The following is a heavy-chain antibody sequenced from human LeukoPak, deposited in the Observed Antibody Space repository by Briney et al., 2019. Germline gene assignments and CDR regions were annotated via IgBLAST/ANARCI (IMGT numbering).Heavy chain of an antibody. CDR3: ARAMVVTRSIFDY. CDR2: IYYSGST. CDR1: GGSISSYY. J-gene: IGHJ4*02. Sequence: PSETLSLTCTVSGGSISSYYWSWIRQPPGKGLEWIGYIYYSGSTNYNPSLKSRDTISVDTSKNQFSLKLSSVTAADTAVYYCARAMVVTRSIFDYWGQGTLVTVSS. V-gene: IGHV4-59*01. D-gene: IGHD4-23*01.